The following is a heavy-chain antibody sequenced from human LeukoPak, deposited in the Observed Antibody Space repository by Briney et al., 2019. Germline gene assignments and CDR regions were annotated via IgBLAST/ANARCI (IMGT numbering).Heavy chain of an antibody. D-gene: IGHD6-19*01. CDR2: INPNNGGT. CDR1: GYIFTTYR. Sequence: ASVKVSCKASGYIFTTYRIHWVRQAPGQGLEWMGIINPNNGGTTYAQKFQGRVTMTRDTSTSIVYMELSSLTSEDTAPYYCARDPSAWAAWDYWGQGTLVTVSS. J-gene: IGHJ4*02. CDR3: ARDPSAWAAWDY. V-gene: IGHV1-46*01.